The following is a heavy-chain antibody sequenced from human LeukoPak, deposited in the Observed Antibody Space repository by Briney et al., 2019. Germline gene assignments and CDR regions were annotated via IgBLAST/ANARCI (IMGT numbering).Heavy chain of an antibody. D-gene: IGHD1/OR15-1a*01. CDR2: VYYNGIT. Sequence: SETLSLTCTVSGVSINTYFWSWIRQPPGKGLEWIGYVYYNGITNYNPSLKSRVSISLDTSKNQFSLRLNSVTAAETAVYYCASQLGGTTFHWGQGALVTVSS. V-gene: IGHV4-59*01. CDR1: GVSINTYF. J-gene: IGHJ4*02. CDR3: ASQLGGTTFH.